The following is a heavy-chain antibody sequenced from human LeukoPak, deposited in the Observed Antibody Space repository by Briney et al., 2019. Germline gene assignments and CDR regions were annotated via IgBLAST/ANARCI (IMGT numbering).Heavy chain of an antibody. Sequence: SETLSLTCTVSGGSICSGDYYWSWVRQPPGKGLEWIGEIYHSGNSNYNPSLKSRVTISVDKSNNQFSLKLSSVTAADTAVYYCARDVGARLPGYWGQGTLVTVSS. V-gene: IGHV4-4*02. J-gene: IGHJ4*02. D-gene: IGHD6-6*01. CDR2: IYHSGNS. CDR1: GGSICSGDY. CDR3: ARDVGARLPGY.